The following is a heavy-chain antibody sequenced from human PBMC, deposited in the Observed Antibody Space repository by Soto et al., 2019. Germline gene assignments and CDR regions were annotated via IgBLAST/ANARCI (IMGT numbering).Heavy chain of an antibody. CDR3: ARGKRPDAFDM. CDR1: GFTFSSYE. Sequence: EVQLVESGGGLARPGGSPRLSCGASGFTFSSYEIHWVRQAPGKGLEWVSYISSSGDNIHYVDSVKGRFTISRDNAKNSLYLQMNSLRAEDTALYYCARGKRPDAFDMWGQGTMVTVSS. CDR2: ISSSGDNI. V-gene: IGHV3-48*03. J-gene: IGHJ3*02.